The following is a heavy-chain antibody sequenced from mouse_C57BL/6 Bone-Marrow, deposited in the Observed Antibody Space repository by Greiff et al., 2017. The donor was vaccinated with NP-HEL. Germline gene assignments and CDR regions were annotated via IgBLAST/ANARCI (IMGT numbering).Heavy chain of an antibody. J-gene: IGHJ2*01. Sequence: EVKLQESGGGLVQPGGSLSLSCAASGFTFTDYYMSWVRQPPGKALEWLGFIRNKANGYTTEYSASVKGRFTISRDNSQSILYLQMNALRAEDSATYYCARYDYDGLDYWGQGTTLTVSS. CDR1: GFTFTDYY. CDR2: IRNKANGYTT. D-gene: IGHD2-4*01. CDR3: ARYDYDGLDY. V-gene: IGHV7-3*01.